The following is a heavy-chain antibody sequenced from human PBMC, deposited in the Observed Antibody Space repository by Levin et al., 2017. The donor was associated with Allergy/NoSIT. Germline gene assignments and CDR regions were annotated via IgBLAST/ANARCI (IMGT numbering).Heavy chain of an antibody. Sequence: GGSLRLSCAASGFTFSSFSMNWVRQAPGKGLEWVSSISSSSSYIYYADSVKGRFTISRDNANNSVYLQMNSLRAEDTAVYYCARGIAARPDRYYFDYWGQGTLVTVSS. CDR3: ARGIAARPDRYYFDY. J-gene: IGHJ4*02. V-gene: IGHV3-21*01. CDR1: GFTFSSFS. D-gene: IGHD6-6*01. CDR2: ISSSSSYI.